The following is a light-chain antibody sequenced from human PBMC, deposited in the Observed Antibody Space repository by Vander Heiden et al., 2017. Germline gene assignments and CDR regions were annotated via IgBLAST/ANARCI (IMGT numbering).Light chain of an antibody. V-gene: IGKV1-9*01. J-gene: IGKJ4*01. CDR1: QGINSY. CDR2: AAS. CDR3: LRFKSYPLT. Sequence: DIQLTQSPSFLSASVRDRVTITCRASQGINSYLAWYQQKPGKAPKLLIYAASTLQRGVPSRLRGSRSRTEFSLTISSLQPEHFTTYHSLRFKSYPLTLGGATK.